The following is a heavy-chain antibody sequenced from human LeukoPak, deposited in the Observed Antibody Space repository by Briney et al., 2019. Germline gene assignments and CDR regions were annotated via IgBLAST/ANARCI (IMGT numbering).Heavy chain of an antibody. J-gene: IGHJ3*02. CDR3: VGWLPTDAFDI. V-gene: IGHV4-59*01. CDR2: IYYSGST. Sequence: SETLSLTCTVSGGSISSYYWSWIRQPPGKGLEWIGYIYYSGSTNYNPSLKSRVTISVDTSKNQFSLKLSSVTAADTAVYYCVGWLPTDAFDIWGQGTMVTVSS. D-gene: IGHD3/OR15-3a*01. CDR1: GGSISSYY.